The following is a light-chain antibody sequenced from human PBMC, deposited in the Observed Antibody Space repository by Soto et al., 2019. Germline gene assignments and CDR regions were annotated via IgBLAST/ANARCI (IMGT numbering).Light chain of an antibody. Sequence: EIVLTQSPGTLSLSPGERATLSCRTSQATITNYLAWYQQKPGQAPRVLIYGTSNRAAGIPDRFSGSGSGTDFTLTISRLEPEDFAVYYCQQYGDSLYIFGPGTKV. CDR2: GTS. CDR1: QATITNY. J-gene: IGKJ2*01. CDR3: QQYGDSLYI. V-gene: IGKV3-20*01.